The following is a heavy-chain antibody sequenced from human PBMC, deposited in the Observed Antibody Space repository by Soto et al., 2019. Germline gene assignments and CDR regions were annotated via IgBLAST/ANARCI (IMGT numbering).Heavy chain of an antibody. D-gene: IGHD3-22*01. CDR3: VRVSMIVGLKGLDY. V-gene: IGHV1-46*03. Sequence: ASVKRSCKAAGDTFTSYYIHRVRHAPRQGLERRGIINPSGGSTSYAQKFQGRVTMTRDTSTSTVYMELSSVRSEDTAVYYCVRVSMIVGLKGLDYRGQGTLVTVSS. J-gene: IGHJ4*01. CDR1: GDTFTSYY. CDR2: INPSGGST.